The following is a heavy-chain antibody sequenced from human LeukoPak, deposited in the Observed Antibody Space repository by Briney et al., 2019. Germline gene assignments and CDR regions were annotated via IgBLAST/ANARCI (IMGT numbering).Heavy chain of an antibody. V-gene: IGHV4-34*01. CDR2: INHSGST. CDR3: ARLWGDGYNLDY. J-gene: IGHJ4*02. Sequence: KPSETLSLTCAVYGGSFSGYYWSWIRQPPGKGLEWIGEINHSGSTNYNPSLKSRVTISVDTSKNQFSLKLSSVTAADTAVYYCARLWGDGYNLDYWGQGTLVTVSS. CDR1: GGSFSGYY. D-gene: IGHD5-24*01.